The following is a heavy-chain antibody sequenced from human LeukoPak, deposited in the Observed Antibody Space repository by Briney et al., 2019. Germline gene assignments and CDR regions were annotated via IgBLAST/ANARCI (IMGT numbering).Heavy chain of an antibody. CDR2: INHSGST. D-gene: IGHD6-13*01. J-gene: IGHJ5*02. Sequence: PSETLSLTCAVYGGSFSGYYWSWIRQPPGKGLEWIGEINHSGSTNYNPSLKSRVTISVDTSKNQFSLKLSSVTAADTAVYYCARESAKLGNWFDPRGQGTLVTVSS. V-gene: IGHV4-34*01. CDR3: ARESAKLGNWFDP. CDR1: GGSFSGYY.